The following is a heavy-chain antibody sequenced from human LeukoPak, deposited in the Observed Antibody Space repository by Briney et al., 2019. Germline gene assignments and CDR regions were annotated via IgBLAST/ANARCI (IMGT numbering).Heavy chain of an antibody. V-gene: IGHV3-23*01. J-gene: IGHJ3*02. D-gene: IGHD2-2*01. CDR2: ISGSGGST. CDR3: ARGHQSSDAFDI. CDR1: GFTFSSYA. Sequence: PGGSLRLSCAASGFTFSSYAMSWVRQAPGKGLEWVSAISGSGGSTYYADSVKGRFTISRDNSKNTLYLQMNSLRAEDTAVYYCARGHQSSDAFDIWGQGTMVTVSS.